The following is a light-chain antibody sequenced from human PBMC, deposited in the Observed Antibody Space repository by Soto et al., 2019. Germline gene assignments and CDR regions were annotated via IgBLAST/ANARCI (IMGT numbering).Light chain of an antibody. CDR1: QGISSW. CDR2: AAS. CDR3: QQYGSSGT. V-gene: IGKV1-12*01. Sequence: DIPMTQSPSSVSASVGDRVTITCRASQGISSWVAWYQQKPGKAPKLLIYAASSLQSGVPSRFSGSGSGTDFTLTISRLEPEDFAVYYCQQYGSSGTFGQGTKVDI. J-gene: IGKJ1*01.